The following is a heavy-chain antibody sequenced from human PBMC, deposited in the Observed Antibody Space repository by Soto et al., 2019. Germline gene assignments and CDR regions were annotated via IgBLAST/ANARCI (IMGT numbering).Heavy chain of an antibody. J-gene: IGHJ3*02. V-gene: IGHV4-59*02. CDR3: ARWGEPAVKAFDI. D-gene: IGHD2-21*01. Sequence: PXETLSLTCTVSGASVSDYYWNWIRQPPGKGLEWIGYIHYTGSSNYNPSLKSRVTMSVDTSKNQFSLWMTSVTAADTAVYYCARWGEPAVKAFDIWGQGTMVTVSS. CDR2: IHYTGSS. CDR1: GASVSDYY.